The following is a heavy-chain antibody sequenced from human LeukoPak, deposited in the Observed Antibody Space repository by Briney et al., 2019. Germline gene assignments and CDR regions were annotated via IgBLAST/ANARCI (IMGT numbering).Heavy chain of an antibody. D-gene: IGHD2-15*01. V-gene: IGHV1-18*01. CDR1: GYTFISYG. J-gene: IGHJ5*02. CDR3: ATHCSGVSCYGSDGP. Sequence: ASVKVSCKASGYTFISYGISWVRQAPGQGLEWMGWISAYNSNTNYAQKFHGRVTMTTDTPTSTAYMELGSLRSDDTAVYYCATHCSGVSCYGSDGPWGQGTLVTVSS. CDR2: ISAYNSNT.